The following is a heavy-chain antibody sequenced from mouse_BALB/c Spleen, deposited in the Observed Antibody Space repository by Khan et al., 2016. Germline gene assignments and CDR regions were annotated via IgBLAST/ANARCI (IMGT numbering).Heavy chain of an antibody. CDR3: GRDAYYPDSLDY. CDR1: GFTFKTYA. D-gene: IGHD1-1*01. J-gene: IGHJ4*01. V-gene: IGHV10-1*02. CDR2: IRSKSNNFAT. Sequence: EVQLVESGGGLVQPKGSLKLSCAASGFTFKTYAMNWVRQAPGKGLEWIARIRSKSNNFATYYADSVKDRFTISRDDYQNMLSLQMHTLQNEDTAMYYCGRDAYYPDSLDYWGQGTSVTVSS.